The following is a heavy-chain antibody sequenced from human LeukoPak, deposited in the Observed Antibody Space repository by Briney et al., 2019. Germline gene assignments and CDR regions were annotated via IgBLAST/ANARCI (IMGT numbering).Heavy chain of an antibody. Sequence: SETLSLTCTVSGDSISSYYWSWIRQPPGKGLEWIGYIYYSGSTNYNPSLKSRVTISVDTSKNQFSLTLTSVTAADTDVYYCARSNYYASGSYCNDFWGQGTLVTVSS. CDR1: GDSISSYY. CDR2: IYYSGST. V-gene: IGHV4-59*01. J-gene: IGHJ4*02. CDR3: ARSNYYASGSYCNDF. D-gene: IGHD3-10*01.